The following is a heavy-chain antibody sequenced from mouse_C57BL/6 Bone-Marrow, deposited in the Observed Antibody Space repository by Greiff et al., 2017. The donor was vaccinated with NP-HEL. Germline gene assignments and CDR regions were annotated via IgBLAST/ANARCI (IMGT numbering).Heavy chain of an antibody. Sequence: QVQLQQSGPGLVQPSQSLSITCTVSGFSLTSYGVHWVRQSPGKGLEWLGVIWSGGSTDYNAAFISRLSISKDNSKSQVFFKMNSLQADDTAVYYWARSPYYGSSQFAYWGQGTLVTVSA. V-gene: IGHV2-2*01. J-gene: IGHJ3*01. D-gene: IGHD1-1*01. CDR2: IWSGGST. CDR1: GFSLTSYG. CDR3: ARSPYYGSSQFAY.